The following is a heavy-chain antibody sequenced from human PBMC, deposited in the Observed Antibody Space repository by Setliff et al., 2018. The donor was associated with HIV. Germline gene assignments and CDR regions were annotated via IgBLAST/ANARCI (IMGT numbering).Heavy chain of an antibody. CDR3: ARGRGSSSSWPIDY. CDR2: ISSSGNT. CDR1: GSSISSTSYY. J-gene: IGHJ4*02. V-gene: IGHV4-39*07. Sequence: SETLSLTCTVSGSSISSTSYYWGLIRQHPGTGLEWIGSISSSGNTYYNPSLKSRVTTSVDTPKYQFSLKLSSVTAADTAVYFCARGRGSSSSWPIDYWGQGTLVTVSS. D-gene: IGHD6-13*01.